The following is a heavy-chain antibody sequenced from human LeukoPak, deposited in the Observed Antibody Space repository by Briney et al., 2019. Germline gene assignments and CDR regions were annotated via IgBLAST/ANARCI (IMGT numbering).Heavy chain of an antibody. CDR1: GFTFSSYG. D-gene: IGHD3-10*01. V-gene: IGHV3-30*18. J-gene: IGHJ4*02. CDR2: ISYDGSNK. CDR3: AKDPSNYYGSEGEYYFDY. Sequence: GGSLRLSCAASGFTFSSYGMHWVRQAPGKGLEWVAVISYDGSNKYYADSVKGRFTISRDNSKNTLYLQMNSLRAEDTAVYYCAKDPSNYYGSEGEYYFDYWGQGTLVTVSS.